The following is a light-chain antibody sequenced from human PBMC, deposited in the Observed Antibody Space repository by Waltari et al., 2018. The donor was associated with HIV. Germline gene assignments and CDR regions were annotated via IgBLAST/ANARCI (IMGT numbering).Light chain of an antibody. V-gene: IGLV3-1*01. CDR2: HVS. Sequence: SYELTQPPSMSVSPGRAASITCSGDKLGNKYACWYQQKPGQSPVLVIYHVSKRPSGSPERFSGSNSGNTATLTISGTQAMDEADYYCQAWDSSTVVFGGGTKLTVL. CDR1: KLGNKY. J-gene: IGLJ2*01. CDR3: QAWDSSTVV.